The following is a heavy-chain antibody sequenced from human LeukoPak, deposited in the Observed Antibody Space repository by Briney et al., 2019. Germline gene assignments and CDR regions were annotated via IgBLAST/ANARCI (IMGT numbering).Heavy chain of an antibody. CDR2: IKSKTDGGTA. J-gene: IGHJ5*02. Sequence: KPGGSLRFSCAAPGFTFPNTWMSWVGQAPGKGLEWVGRIKSKTDGGTADYAAPGKGRFTISRDDSKNTMYLQMNSLKTEDTAVYYCITWRWFDPWGQGTLVTVSS. CDR1: GFTFPNTW. V-gene: IGHV3-15*01. CDR3: ITWRWFDP.